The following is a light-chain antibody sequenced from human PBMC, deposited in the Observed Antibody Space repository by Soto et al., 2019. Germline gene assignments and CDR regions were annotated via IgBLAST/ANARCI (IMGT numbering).Light chain of an antibody. CDR2: STS. J-gene: IGKJ3*01. CDR1: QSLNSNF. V-gene: IGKV3-20*01. CDR3: HQSGISPLT. Sequence: EVVLTQIPNTLSLSPGERATLSCRASQSLNSNFLVWYQQKPGQPPRLLISSTSHRATGIPDRFSGSGSGTDCTLTISRLDPEDFAVYYCHQSGISPLTFGPGTKVDVK.